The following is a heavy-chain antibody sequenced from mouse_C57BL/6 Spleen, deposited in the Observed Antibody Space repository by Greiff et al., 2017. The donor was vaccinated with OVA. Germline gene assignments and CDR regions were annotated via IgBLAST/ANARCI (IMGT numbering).Heavy chain of an antibody. J-gene: IGHJ4*01. CDR2: IHPNSGST. V-gene: IGHV1-64*01. D-gene: IGHD1-1*01. Sequence: QVHVKQPGAELVKPGASVKLSCKASGYTFTSYWMHWVQQRPGQGLEWIGMIHPNSGSTNYNEKFKSKATLTVDKSSSTAYMQLSSLTSEDAAVYYCAREGGGYYGSSGAMDYWGQGTSVTVSS. CDR3: AREGGGYYGSSGAMDY. CDR1: GYTFTSYW.